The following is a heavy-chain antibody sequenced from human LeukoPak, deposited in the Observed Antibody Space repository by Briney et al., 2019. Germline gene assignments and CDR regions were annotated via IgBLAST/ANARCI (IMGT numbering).Heavy chain of an antibody. D-gene: IGHD2-15*01. CDR3: ARRIEKSICSGGSCYSDAFDI. J-gene: IGHJ3*02. CDR1: GYSFSSNW. CDR2: IYPGDSDT. Sequence: GESLKISCKGSGYSFSSNWIAWVRQMPGKGLEWMGVIYPGDSDTRYSPSFQGQVTFSADKSINTAYLQWSNLKASDTAMYYCARRIEKSICSGGSCYSDAFDIWGQGTMVTVSS. V-gene: IGHV5-51*01.